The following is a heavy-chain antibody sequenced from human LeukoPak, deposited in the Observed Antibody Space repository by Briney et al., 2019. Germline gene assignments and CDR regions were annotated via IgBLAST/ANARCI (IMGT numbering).Heavy chain of an antibody. CDR1: GGSISSYY. Sequence: SETLSLTCTVSGGSISSYYWSWIRQPPGNGLEWIGYIYYSGSTNYNPSLKSRVTISVDTSKNQFSLKLSSVTAADTAVYYCASQKPGYSSGWYIDYWGQGTLVTVSS. D-gene: IGHD6-19*01. J-gene: IGHJ4*02. V-gene: IGHV4-59*01. CDR3: ASQKPGYSSGWYIDY. CDR2: IYYSGST.